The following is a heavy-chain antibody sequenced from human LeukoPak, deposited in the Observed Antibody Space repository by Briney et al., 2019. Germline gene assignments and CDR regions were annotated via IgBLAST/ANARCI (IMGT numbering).Heavy chain of an antibody. V-gene: IGHV3-30*18. CDR3: AKDLGEWEYQLLLDYYYGMDV. CDR2: ISYDGSNK. J-gene: IGHJ6*02. Sequence: PGGSLRLSCAASGFTFSSYGMHWVRQGPGKGLEGGAVISYDGSNKYYADSVKGRFTISRDNSKNTLYLQMNSLRAEDTAVYYCAKDLGEWEYQLLLDYYYGMDVWGQGTTVTVSS. D-gene: IGHD2-2*01. CDR1: GFTFSSYG.